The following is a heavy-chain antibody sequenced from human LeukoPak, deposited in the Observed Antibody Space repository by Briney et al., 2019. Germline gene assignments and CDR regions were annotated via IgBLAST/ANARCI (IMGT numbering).Heavy chain of an antibody. CDR2: ISYDGSNK. Sequence: GGSLRLSCAASGFTFSSYGMHWVRQAPGKGLEWVAVISYDGSNKYYADSVKGRFTISRDNSKNTLYLQMNSLRAEDTAVYYCAKDIRWVVGTPDGMDVWGKGTTVTVSS. D-gene: IGHD2-15*01. V-gene: IGHV3-30*18. J-gene: IGHJ6*04. CDR3: AKDIRWVVGTPDGMDV. CDR1: GFTFSSYG.